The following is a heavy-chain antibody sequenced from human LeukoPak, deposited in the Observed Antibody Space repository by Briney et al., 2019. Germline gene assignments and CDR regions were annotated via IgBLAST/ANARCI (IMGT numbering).Heavy chain of an antibody. D-gene: IGHD6-19*01. CDR3: ASEGLAVAGNFFY. CDR2: IYYSGST. CDR1: GGSISSSSYY. Sequence: SETLSLTCTVSGGSISSSSYYWGWIRQPPGKGLEWIGSIYYSGSTYYNPSLKSRVTISVDTSKNQFSLELRSVTAADTAVYYCASEGLAVAGNFFYWGQGSLVTVSS. V-gene: IGHV4-39*07. J-gene: IGHJ4*02.